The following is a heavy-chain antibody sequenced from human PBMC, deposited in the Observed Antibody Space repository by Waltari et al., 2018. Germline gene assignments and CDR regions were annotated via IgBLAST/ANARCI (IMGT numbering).Heavy chain of an antibody. V-gene: IGHV4-4*07. D-gene: IGHD1-26*01. CDR3: TRDVGPLSGDIYWDTLDI. CDR1: GDSISAHY. CDR2: IHTSGDT. Sequence: QVQLQESGPGLLKSSETLSLTCSVSGDSISAHYWSWMRQSAGKGLEWIGRIHTSGDTNSNPFFRSRVIMSVDTSKNQFSLRLRSVSAADTAVYYCTRDVGPLSGDIYWDTLDIWGPGTTVTVSS. J-gene: IGHJ3*02.